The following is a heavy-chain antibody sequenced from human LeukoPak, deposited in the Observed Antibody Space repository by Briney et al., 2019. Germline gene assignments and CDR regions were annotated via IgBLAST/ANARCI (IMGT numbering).Heavy chain of an antibody. CDR1: GGSFSGYY. Sequence: PSETLSLTCAVYGGSFSGYYWSWIRQPPGRGLEWIGEINHSGSTNYNPSLKSRVTISVDTSKNQFSLKLSSVTAADTAVYYCAKVRYCSGGSCYSFSEYDYGGYDYWGQGTLVTVSS. CDR3: AKVRYCSGGSCYSFSEYDYGGYDY. D-gene: IGHD2-15*01. J-gene: IGHJ4*02. CDR2: INHSGST. V-gene: IGHV4-34*01.